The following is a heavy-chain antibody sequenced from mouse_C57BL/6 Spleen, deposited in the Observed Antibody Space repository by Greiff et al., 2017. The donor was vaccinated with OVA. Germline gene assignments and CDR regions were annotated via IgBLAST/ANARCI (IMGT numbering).Heavy chain of an antibody. Sequence: VQLQQSGAELVKPGASVKISCKASGYAFSSYWMNWVKQRPGKGLEWIGQIYPGDGDTNYNGKFKGKATLTADKSSSTAYMQLSSLTSEDSAVYFCARSYYSNYEDFDVWGTGTTVTVSS. CDR3: ARSYYSNYEDFDV. CDR2: IYPGDGDT. V-gene: IGHV1-80*01. CDR1: GYAFSSYW. D-gene: IGHD2-5*01. J-gene: IGHJ1*03.